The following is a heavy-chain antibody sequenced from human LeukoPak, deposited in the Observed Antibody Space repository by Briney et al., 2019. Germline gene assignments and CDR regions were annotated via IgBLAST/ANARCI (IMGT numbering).Heavy chain of an antibody. CDR3: AKDPYSGSSLDY. V-gene: IGHV3-23*01. J-gene: IGHJ4*02. D-gene: IGHD1-26*01. CDR2: ISGSGGST. CDR1: GFTFSSYG. Sequence: GGSLRLSCAASGFTFSSYGMHWVRQAPGKGLEWVSAISGSGGSTYYADSVKGRFTISRDNSKNTLYLQMNSLRAEDTAVYYCAKDPYSGSSLDYWGQGTLVTVSS.